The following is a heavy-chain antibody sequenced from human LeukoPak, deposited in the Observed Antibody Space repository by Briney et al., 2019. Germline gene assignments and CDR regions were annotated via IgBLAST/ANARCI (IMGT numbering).Heavy chain of an antibody. Sequence: GGSLRLSCAASGFTFSTYWMTWVRQAPGKGLEWVANIKQDGSEKYYVDSVKGRFTISRDNAKNTLYLQMNSLRAEDTAVYYCAKSPNYYYVRGFDYWGQGTLVTVSS. J-gene: IGHJ4*02. CDR3: AKSPNYYYVRGFDY. CDR2: IKQDGSEK. D-gene: IGHD3-10*02. V-gene: IGHV3-7*01. CDR1: GFTFSTYW.